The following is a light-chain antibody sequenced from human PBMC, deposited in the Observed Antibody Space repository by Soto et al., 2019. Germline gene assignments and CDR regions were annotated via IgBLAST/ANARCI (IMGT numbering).Light chain of an antibody. CDR1: SSNIGGGYD. CDR3: QSYDSSLSGSEV. CDR2: GNG. J-gene: IGLJ1*01. V-gene: IGLV1-40*01. Sequence: QSVLTQPPSVSGAPGQRVTISCTGSSSNIGGGYDVHWYQQVPGTAPKLLIYGNGNRPSGVPDRFSGSKSGTSASLAITGLHAEDEADYYCQSYDSSLSGSEVFGNGTKLTVL.